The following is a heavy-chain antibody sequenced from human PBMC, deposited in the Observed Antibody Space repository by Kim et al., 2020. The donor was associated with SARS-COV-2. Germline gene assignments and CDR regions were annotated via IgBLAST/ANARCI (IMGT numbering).Heavy chain of an antibody. V-gene: IGHV4-39*01. D-gene: IGHD4-17*01. CDR3: AKTARYGGPSRFDY. J-gene: IGHJ4*02. Sequence: SETLSLTCTVSGGSLNSGDHFWGWIRLPPGKGLEWIGNVHHTGSTYYTPSLKGRVTISIDTSKKQFSLRLTSVTAADTALYYCAKTARYGGPSRFDYWGQGSLVTVSS. CDR1: GGSLNSGDHF. CDR2: VHHTGST.